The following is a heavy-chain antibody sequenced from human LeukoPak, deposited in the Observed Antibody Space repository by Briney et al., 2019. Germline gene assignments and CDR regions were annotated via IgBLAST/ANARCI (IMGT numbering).Heavy chain of an antibody. CDR3: ARHISSAFDS. J-gene: IGHJ4*02. CDR1: GASISNINYS. CDR2: IYYNGST. Sequence: KPSETLSLTYTVSGASISNINYSWAWIRQPPGKGLEWIGNIYYNGSTYYSPSLKSRVTISVDTSKNQFSLKLSSVIAADTAVYYCARHISSAFDSWGQGTLVTVSS. D-gene: IGHD3-3*02. V-gene: IGHV4-39*01.